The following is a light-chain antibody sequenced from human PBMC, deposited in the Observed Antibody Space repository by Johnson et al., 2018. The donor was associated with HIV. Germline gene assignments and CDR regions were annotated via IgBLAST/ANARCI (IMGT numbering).Light chain of an antibody. CDR3: GTWDSSLRIGF. J-gene: IGLJ1*01. Sequence: QSVLTQPPSVSAAPGQKVTISCSGSSSNIGNNYVSWYQQLPGTAPKLLIYDNNKRPSGISDRFSGSKSGTSATLGITGLQTGAEADYYCGTWDSSLRIGFFGTGTKVTVL. CDR1: SSNIGNNY. CDR2: DNN. V-gene: IGLV1-51*01.